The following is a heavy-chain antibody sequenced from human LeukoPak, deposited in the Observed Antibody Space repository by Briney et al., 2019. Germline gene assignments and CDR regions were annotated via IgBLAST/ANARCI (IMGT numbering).Heavy chain of an antibody. CDR1: GFTFSSYV. CDR2: ISYDGSNE. J-gene: IGHJ3*02. Sequence: QPGRSLRLSCAASGFTFSSYVMHWVRQAPGKGLEWVAIISYDGSNEYYADSVKGRFTISRDNSKNTLYLQMNSLRAEDTAVYYCARELSGSYYRRGAFDIWGQGTMVTVSS. D-gene: IGHD1-26*01. CDR3: ARELSGSYYRRGAFDI. V-gene: IGHV3-30*04.